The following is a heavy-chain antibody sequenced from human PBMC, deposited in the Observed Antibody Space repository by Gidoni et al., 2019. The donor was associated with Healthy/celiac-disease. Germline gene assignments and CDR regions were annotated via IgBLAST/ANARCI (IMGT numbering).Heavy chain of an antibody. CDR1: GYSFTSYW. V-gene: IGHV5-51*01. D-gene: IGHD2-21*02. J-gene: IGHJ3*02. Sequence: EVQLVQSGAEVKKPGESLKISCKGSGYSFTSYWIGWVRQMPGKGLEWMGIIYPGDSDTRYSPSFQGQVTISADKSISTAYLQWSSLKASDTAMYYCARQRAYCGGDCYSESGAFDIWGQGTMVTVSS. CDR3: ARQRAYCGGDCYSESGAFDI. CDR2: IYPGDSDT.